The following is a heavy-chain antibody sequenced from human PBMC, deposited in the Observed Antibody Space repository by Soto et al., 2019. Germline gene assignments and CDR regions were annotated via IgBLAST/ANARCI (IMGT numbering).Heavy chain of an antibody. D-gene: IGHD6-19*01. Sequence: WGSLRLSCAASGFTFSNYGMYWVRQGPGKGLEWVAVISYDGSNKYYADSVKGRSTISRDNSKNTLYLQMNSLRAEDTAVYYCAKARIAVAPSDCWGQGTLVTVSS. CDR3: AKARIAVAPSDC. CDR1: GFTFSNYG. J-gene: IGHJ4*02. CDR2: ISYDGSNK. V-gene: IGHV3-30*18.